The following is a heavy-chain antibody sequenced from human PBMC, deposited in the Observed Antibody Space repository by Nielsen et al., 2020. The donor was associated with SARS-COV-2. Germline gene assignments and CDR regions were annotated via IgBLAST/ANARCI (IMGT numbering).Heavy chain of an antibody. D-gene: IGHD5-24*01. V-gene: IGHV4-61*01. CDR2: IFYRGNT. CDR3: VRIDMATISVDY. J-gene: IGHJ4*02. CDR1: GGSISSGSHY. Sequence: SETLSLTCIASGGSISSGSHYWSWIRQHPGKGLEWIGYIFYRGNTNYNPSLKSRVTISIDTSKNQFSLKVNSVIAADTAVYYCVRIDMATISVDYWGRGTLVTVSS.